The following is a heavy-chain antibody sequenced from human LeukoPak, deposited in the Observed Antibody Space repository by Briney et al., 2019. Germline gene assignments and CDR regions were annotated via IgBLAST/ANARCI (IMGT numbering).Heavy chain of an antibody. CDR2: IYYSGST. J-gene: IGHJ5*02. D-gene: IGHD3-22*01. V-gene: IGHV4-59*01. Sequence: PSETLSLTCTVSGGSINSYYWSWIRQPPGKGLEWIGYIYYSGSTNYNPSLKSRVTISVDTSKNQFSLKLSSVTAAGTAVYYCAGRPSGYRGVRGFDPWGQGTLVTVSS. CDR1: GGSINSYY. CDR3: AGRPSGYRGVRGFDP.